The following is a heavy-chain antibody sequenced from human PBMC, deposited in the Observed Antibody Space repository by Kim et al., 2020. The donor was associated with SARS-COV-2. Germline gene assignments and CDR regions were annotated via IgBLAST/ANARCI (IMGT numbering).Heavy chain of an antibody. CDR2: INWNGDST. D-gene: IGHD3-10*01. CDR1: GFTFDDYD. CDR3: GRDFRGVDP. V-gene: IGHV3-20*01. J-gene: IGHJ5*02. Sequence: GGSLRLSCAASGFTFDDYDMSWVRQAPGKGLEWVSGINWNGDSTGYADSVKGRFTISRDNAKTSLYLQMNSLRAEDTALYHCGRDFRGVDPWGQGTLVTVSS.